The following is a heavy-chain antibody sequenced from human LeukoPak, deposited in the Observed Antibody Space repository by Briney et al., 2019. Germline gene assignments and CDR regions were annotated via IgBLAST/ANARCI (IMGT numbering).Heavy chain of an antibody. CDR2: IYYSGST. V-gene: IGHV4-39*01. J-gene: IGHJ4*02. CDR1: GGSISSSSYC. D-gene: IGHD3-10*01. CDR3: ARRSSRYYGSRIYRKYYFDY. Sequence: IPSETLSLTCTVSGGSISSSSYCWGWIRQPPGKGLEWIGSIYYSGSTYYNPSLKSRVTISVDTSKNQFSLKLSSVTAADTAVYYCARRSSRYYGSRIYRKYYFDYWDQGTLVTVSS.